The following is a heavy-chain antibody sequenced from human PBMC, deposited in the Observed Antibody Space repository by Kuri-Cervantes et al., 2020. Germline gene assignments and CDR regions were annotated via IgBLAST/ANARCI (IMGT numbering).Heavy chain of an antibody. D-gene: IGHD6-19*01. Sequence: GGSLRLSCAASGFTFDDYAMHWVRQAPGKGLEWVSGISWNSGSIGYADSVKGRFTISRDNSKNTLYLQMNSLRAEDTAVYYCARGPNPIAVAGNSGMDVWGQGTTVTVSS. CDR1: GFTFDDYA. V-gene: IGHV3-9*01. CDR2: ISWNSGSI. J-gene: IGHJ6*02. CDR3: ARGPNPIAVAGNSGMDV.